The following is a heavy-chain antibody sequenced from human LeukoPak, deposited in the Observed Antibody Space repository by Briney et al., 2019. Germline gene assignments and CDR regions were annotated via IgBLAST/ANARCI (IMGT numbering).Heavy chain of an antibody. J-gene: IGHJ5*02. CDR2: INSDGSST. Sequence: GFLRLSCAASGFTFSSYWVHWVRQAPGKGLVWVSRINSDGSSTSYADSVKGRFTISRDNAKNTLYLQMNSLRAEDTAVYYCARVRYLGWFDPWGQGTLVTVSS. V-gene: IGHV3-74*01. D-gene: IGHD2-2*01. CDR1: GFTFSSYW. CDR3: ARVRYLGWFDP.